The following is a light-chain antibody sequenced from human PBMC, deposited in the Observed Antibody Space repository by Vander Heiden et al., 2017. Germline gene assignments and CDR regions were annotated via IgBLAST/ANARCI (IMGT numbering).Light chain of an antibody. CDR1: SSDVGGYNY. CDR3: SSYTSSSTLV. J-gene: IGLJ2*01. CDR2: DVS. V-gene: IGLV2-14*03. Sequence: QSALTQPAPVSGSPGQWITISCTGTSSDVGGYNYVSWYQQHPGKAPQLMIYDVSNRPSGVSNRFSGSKSGTTASLTISGLQAEDEADYYRSSYTSSSTLVFGGGTKLTVL.